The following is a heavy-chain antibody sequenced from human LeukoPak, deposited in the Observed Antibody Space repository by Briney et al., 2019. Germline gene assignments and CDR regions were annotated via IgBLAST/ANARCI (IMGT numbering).Heavy chain of an antibody. CDR2: TNQRGET. CDR1: GASFSGYY. CDR3: ARDGYNFGSFDY. J-gene: IGHJ4*02. Sequence: SETLSLTCAVNGASFSGYYWSWIRQPPGKGLEWIGETNQRGETSNNPSLKSRVTISLDTSKNQFSLKLSSVTAAGTSVYFCARDGYNFGSFDYWGQGILVTVSS. V-gene: IGHV4-34*01. D-gene: IGHD5-24*01.